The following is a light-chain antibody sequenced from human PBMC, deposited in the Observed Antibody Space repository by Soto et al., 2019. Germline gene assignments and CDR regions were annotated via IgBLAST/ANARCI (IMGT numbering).Light chain of an antibody. CDR1: QSISNW. V-gene: IGKV1-5*03. CDR3: KQYNSWYT. CDR2: KAS. J-gene: IGKJ2*01. Sequence: DIQMTQSPSTLSASVGDRVTITCRASQSISNWLAWYQQKPGKAPKFLIYKASTLESGVPSRFSGSGSGTEFTITISSLQPDDFATYSCKQYNSWYTFGQGTKLEIK.